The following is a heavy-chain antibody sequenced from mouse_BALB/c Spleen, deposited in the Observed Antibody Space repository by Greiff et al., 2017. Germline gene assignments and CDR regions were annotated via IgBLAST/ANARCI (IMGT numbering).Heavy chain of an antibody. CDR3: ARSGPGRYAMDY. D-gene: IGHD3-1*01. J-gene: IGHJ4*01. CDR1: GYTFTDYA. Sequence: VQGVESGAELVRPGVSVKISCKGSGYTFTDYAMHWVKQSHAKSLEWIGVISTYYGDASYNQKFKGKATMTVDKSSSTAYMELARLTSEDSAIYYCARSGPGRYAMDYWGQGTSVTVSS. V-gene: IGHV1S137*01. CDR2: ISTYYGDA.